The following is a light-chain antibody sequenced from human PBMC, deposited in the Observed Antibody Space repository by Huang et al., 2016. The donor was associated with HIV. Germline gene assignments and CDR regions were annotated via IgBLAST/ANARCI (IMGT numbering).Light chain of an antibody. Sequence: EIVMTQSPATLSVSPGERVILSCRASESVGSSLAWYQQKPGQAPRLRIYGASTRASGVPPRCSGSGSGTECTLSISGLQSADFAVYYCQQYDKWPPLLTFGGGTKVEIK. CDR2: GAS. J-gene: IGKJ4*01. CDR1: ESVGSS. V-gene: IGKV3-15*01. CDR3: QQYDKWPPLLT.